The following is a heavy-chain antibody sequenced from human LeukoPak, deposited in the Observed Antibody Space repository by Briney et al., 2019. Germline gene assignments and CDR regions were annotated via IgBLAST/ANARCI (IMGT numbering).Heavy chain of an antibody. CDR3: ARVYSGYDCGY. V-gene: IGHV1-46*01. Sequence: ASVKVSCKASGYTFTSYYMHWVRQAPGQGLEWVGIINPSVGSTSYAQKFQGRVTMARDTSTSTVYMELSSLRSEDTAVYYCARVYSGYDCGYWGQGTLVTVSS. D-gene: IGHD5-12*01. J-gene: IGHJ4*02. CDR2: INPSVGST. CDR1: GYTFTSYY.